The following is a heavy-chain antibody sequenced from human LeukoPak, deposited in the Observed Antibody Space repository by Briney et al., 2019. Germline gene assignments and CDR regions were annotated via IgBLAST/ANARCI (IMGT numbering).Heavy chain of an antibody. Sequence: GGSLRLSCAASGFTFSSYAMSWVRQAPGKGLEWVSAISGSGGSTYYADSVKGRLTISRDNSKNTLYLQMNSLRAEDAAVYYCAKTDLGYCSGGSCLTYFDYWGQGTLVTVSS. CDR3: AKTDLGYCSGGSCLTYFDY. CDR1: GFTFSSYA. D-gene: IGHD2-15*01. J-gene: IGHJ4*02. V-gene: IGHV3-23*01. CDR2: ISGSGGST.